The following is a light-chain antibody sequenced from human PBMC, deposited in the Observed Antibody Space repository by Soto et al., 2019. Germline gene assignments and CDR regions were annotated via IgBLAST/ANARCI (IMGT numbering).Light chain of an antibody. Sequence: EMVMTQSPATLSVSPLEIATLSFMASQSVSSDLAWYHQKPGQTPRLLIYDASNRATGIPARFSGSGSGTDFTLTISSLEPEDFAVYYCQQRSNWPPWTFGQGTKVDI. V-gene: IGKV3-11*01. J-gene: IGKJ1*01. CDR2: DAS. CDR1: QSVSSD. CDR3: QQRSNWPPWT.